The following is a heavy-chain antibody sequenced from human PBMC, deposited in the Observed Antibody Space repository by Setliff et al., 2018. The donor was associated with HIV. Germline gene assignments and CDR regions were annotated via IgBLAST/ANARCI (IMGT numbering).Heavy chain of an antibody. D-gene: IGHD2-21*01. CDR2: ISGSAGST. Sequence: GGSLRLSCAASGFTFSSYAMSWVRQAPGKGLDWVSAISGSAGSTYYADSVKGRFTISRDNSKSTLYLQMNSLRAEDTAVYYCAKAARDYSDCWGQGTLVTVSS. CDR3: AKAARDYSDC. V-gene: IGHV3-23*01. CDR1: GFTFSSYA. J-gene: IGHJ4*02.